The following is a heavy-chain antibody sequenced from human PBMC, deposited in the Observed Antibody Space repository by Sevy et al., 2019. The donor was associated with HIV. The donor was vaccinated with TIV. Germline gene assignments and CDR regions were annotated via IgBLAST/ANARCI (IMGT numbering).Heavy chain of an antibody. CDR2: VFSGCST. Sequence: GGSLRLSCTASGFTVSSNYMSWVRQAPGKGLEWVSVVFSGCSTYYADSVKGRFTITRDNSHSQETVYLQMNGLRGEDTAMYCCTRGTVRSVSASYGIDVWGQGTTVTVSS. CDR1: GFTVSSNY. J-gene: IGHJ6*02. V-gene: IGHV3-53*01. CDR3: TRGTVRSVSASYGIDV. D-gene: IGHD3-3*01.